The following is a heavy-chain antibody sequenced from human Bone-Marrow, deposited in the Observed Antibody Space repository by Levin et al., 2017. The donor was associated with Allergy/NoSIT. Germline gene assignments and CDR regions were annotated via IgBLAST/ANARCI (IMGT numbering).Heavy chain of an antibody. Sequence: PSETLSLTCAVYGGSFSGYYWSWIRQPPGKGLEWIGEINHSGSTNYNPSLKSRVTISVDTSKNQFSLKLSSVTAADTAVYYCARKGTYYYDPSSRGFDYWGQGTLVTVSS. CDR3: ARKGTYYYDPSSRGFDY. CDR2: INHSGST. CDR1: GGSFSGYY. D-gene: IGHD3-22*01. V-gene: IGHV4-34*01. J-gene: IGHJ4*02.